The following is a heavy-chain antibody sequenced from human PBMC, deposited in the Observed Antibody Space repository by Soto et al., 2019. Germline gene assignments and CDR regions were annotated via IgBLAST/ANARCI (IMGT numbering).Heavy chain of an antibody. CDR1: GYTFTSYD. J-gene: IGHJ4*02. D-gene: IGHD4-4*01. CDR2: LNPNSGNT. V-gene: IGHV1-8*01. Sequence: QVQLVQSGAEVKKPGASVKVSCKASGYTFTSYDINWVRQATGQGLEWMGWLNPNSGNTGYAQKFQGRVTMTRNTSLITAYMEMCSLRSQDTAVYYCARTLYGNNVDYWGQGALVTVSS. CDR3: ARTLYGNNVDY.